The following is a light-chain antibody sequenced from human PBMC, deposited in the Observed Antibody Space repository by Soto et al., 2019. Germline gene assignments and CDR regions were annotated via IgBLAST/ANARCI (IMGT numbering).Light chain of an antibody. CDR1: QSVSSNQ. CDR3: QQYGGSPET. V-gene: IGKV3-20*01. CDR2: GAS. Sequence: ECVLTQSPGTLSLSPGERATLSCRTSQSVSSNQLAWYQQKPGQAPRLLIYGASSRTTGIPDRFSGSGSGTNFTLTISRLETEDFTVYYCQQYGGSPETFGQGTKVDIK. J-gene: IGKJ1*01.